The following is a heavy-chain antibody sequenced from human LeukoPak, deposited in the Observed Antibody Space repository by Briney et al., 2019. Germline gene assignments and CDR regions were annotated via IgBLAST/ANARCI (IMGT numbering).Heavy chain of an antibody. J-gene: IGHJ6*02. D-gene: IGHD5/OR15-5a*01. CDR1: GFTFNTFA. V-gene: IGHV3-23*01. CDR2: ISGTGDTR. CDR3: EKSSVSLRSYYYYYGMDV. Sequence: PGGSLRLSFAASGFTFNTFAMVWVRQAPGEVLEWVSAISGTGDTRYYADSVKGRFTISSDNSNNTLFLQMSSLRAEDTAIYYCEKSSVSLRSYYYYYGMDVWGQGTTVTVSS.